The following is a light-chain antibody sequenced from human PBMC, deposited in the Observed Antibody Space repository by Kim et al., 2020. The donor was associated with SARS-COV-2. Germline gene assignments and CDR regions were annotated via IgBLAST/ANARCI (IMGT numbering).Light chain of an antibody. Sequence: VTISLTGSSSNIGAGYDVHWYQQLPGTAPKLLIYGNSNRPSGVPDRFSGSKSGTSASLAITGLQAEDEADYYCQSYDSSLSGSGVFGTGTKVTVL. V-gene: IGLV1-40*01. CDR2: GNS. CDR1: SSNIGAGYD. CDR3: QSYDSSLSGSGV. J-gene: IGLJ1*01.